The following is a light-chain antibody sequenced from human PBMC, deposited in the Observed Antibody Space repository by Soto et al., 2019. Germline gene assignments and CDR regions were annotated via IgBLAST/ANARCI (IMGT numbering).Light chain of an antibody. CDR3: QQYGTSPRT. CDR1: QSVINNY. J-gene: IGKJ1*01. CDR2: GAY. Sequence: VLTQSPGILYLSPGERATLSCRASQSVINNYLAWYQQKPGQAPKLLISGAYSRASDIPDRFSGSGSGTDFTLTINRLEPEDFAVYYCQQYGTSPRTFGQGTKVEIK. V-gene: IGKV3-20*01.